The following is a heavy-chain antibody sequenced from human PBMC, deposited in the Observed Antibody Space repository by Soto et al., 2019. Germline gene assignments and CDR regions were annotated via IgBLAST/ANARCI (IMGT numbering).Heavy chain of an antibody. J-gene: IGHJ5*01. CDR3: ARGRLGHRNLFDS. CDR2: INHSGSS. CDR1: GGSFSGYY. Sequence: SETLSLTCAVYGGSFSGYYWSWIRQPPGKGQEWIGEINHSGSSNHNPSLKSRVTISVDTSKNQFSLNLSSVTAADTAVYYCARGRLGHRNLFDSWGQGSLVTVSS. V-gene: IGHV4-34*01.